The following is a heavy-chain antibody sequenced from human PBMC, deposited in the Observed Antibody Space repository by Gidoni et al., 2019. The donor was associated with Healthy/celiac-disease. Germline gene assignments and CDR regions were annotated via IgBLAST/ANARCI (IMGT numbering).Heavy chain of an antibody. CDR3: ATPRDTQVDY. J-gene: IGHJ4*02. CDR1: GFTFSSYA. D-gene: IGHD5-18*01. CDR2: ISGRGGST. V-gene: IGHV3-23*01. Sequence: EGQLLESGGGLVQPGGSLRLSCAACGFTFSSYAMSWVRQAPGKGLEWVSAISGRGGSTYYADSVKCRFTISRDNSKITLYLQMNSLRAEDTAVYYCATPRDTQVDYWGQGTLVTVSS.